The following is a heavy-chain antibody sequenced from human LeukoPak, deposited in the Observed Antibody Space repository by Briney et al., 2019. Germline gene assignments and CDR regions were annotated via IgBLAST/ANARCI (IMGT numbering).Heavy chain of an antibody. D-gene: IGHD6-19*01. CDR3: AGVVVADSSGWLDY. CDR1: GGSFSGYY. CDR2: INHSGST. Sequence: SETLSLTCAVYGGSFSGYYWSWIRQPPGKGLEWIGEINHSGSTNYNPSLKSRVTISVDTSKNQFSLKLSSVTAADTAVYYCAGVVVADSSGWLDYWGQGTLVTVSS. V-gene: IGHV4-34*01. J-gene: IGHJ4*02.